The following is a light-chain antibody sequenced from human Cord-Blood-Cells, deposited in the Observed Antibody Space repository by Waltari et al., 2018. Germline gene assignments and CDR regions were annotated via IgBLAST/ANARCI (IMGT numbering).Light chain of an antibody. Sequence: EIVMTQSTATLSVSPGERATLSCRASQSVSSNLAWYQQKPGQAPRLLIYGASTRATGIPARLSGGGSGTEFTLTISSLQSEDFAVYYCQQYNNWPLTFGGGTKVEIK. J-gene: IGKJ4*01. CDR3: QQYNNWPLT. CDR2: GAS. CDR1: QSVSSN. V-gene: IGKV3-15*01.